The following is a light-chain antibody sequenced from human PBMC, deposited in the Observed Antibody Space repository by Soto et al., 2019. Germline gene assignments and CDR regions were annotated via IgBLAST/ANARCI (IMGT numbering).Light chain of an antibody. Sequence: QSVLTQPASVSGSAGQSITISCTGTSSDVGGYNFVSWYQQHPGKAPKLMIYEVTFRPSGVSYRFSGSKSGNTASLTISGLQAEDEADYSCSSYTSRSTLEVFGTGTKAPS. CDR1: SSDVGGYNF. J-gene: IGLJ1*01. CDR2: EVT. V-gene: IGLV2-14*01. CDR3: SSYTSRSTLEV.